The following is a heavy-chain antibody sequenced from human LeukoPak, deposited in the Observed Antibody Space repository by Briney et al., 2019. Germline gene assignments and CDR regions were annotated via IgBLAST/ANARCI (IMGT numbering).Heavy chain of an antibody. J-gene: IGHJ4*01. V-gene: IGHV4-30-4*08. D-gene: IGHD2-2*01. CDR1: GGSISSGDYY. CDR3: ARIPPTSDYFDY. Sequence: PSETLSLTCTVSGGSISSGDYYWSWIRQPPGKCLEWIGYIYYSGSTYYNPSLKSRVTISVDTSKNQFSLKLSSVTAADTAVYYCARIPPTSDYFDYSGDGTLVTVSS. CDR2: IYYSGST.